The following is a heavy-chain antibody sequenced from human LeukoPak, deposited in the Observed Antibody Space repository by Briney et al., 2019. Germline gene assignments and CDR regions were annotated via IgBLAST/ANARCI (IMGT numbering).Heavy chain of an antibody. J-gene: IGHJ5*01. CDR3: ARESDSSGWYDS. Sequence: PGGSLRLSCAAPGFSFDDYAIHWVRQAPGKGLECFSLISGDGGSTFYADSVKGRFTISRDNSKNSLYLQMSSLRSEDTALYYCARESDSSGWYDSWSQGTLVTVSS. D-gene: IGHD3-22*01. CDR1: GFSFDDYA. CDR2: ISGDGGST. V-gene: IGHV3-43*02.